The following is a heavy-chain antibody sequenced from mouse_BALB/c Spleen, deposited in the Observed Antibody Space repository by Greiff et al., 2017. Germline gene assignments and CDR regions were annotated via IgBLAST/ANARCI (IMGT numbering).Heavy chain of an antibody. J-gene: IGHJ4*01. Sequence: VKLVESGPGLVAPSQSLSITCTVSGFSLTSYGVHWVRQPPGKGLEWLGVIWAGGSTNYNSALMSRLSISKDNSKSQVFLKMNSLQTDDTAMYYCARSIYYYGSSYYYYAMDYWGQGTSVTVSS. CDR1: GFSLTSYG. D-gene: IGHD1-1*01. V-gene: IGHV2-9*02. CDR2: IWAGGST. CDR3: ARSIYYYGSSYYYYAMDY.